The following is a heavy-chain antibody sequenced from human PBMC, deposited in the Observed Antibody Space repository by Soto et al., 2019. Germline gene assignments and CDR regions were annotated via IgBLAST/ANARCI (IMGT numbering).Heavy chain of an antibody. Sequence: PSETLSLTCAVYGGSFSGYYWSWIRQPPGKGLEWIGEINHSGSTNYNPSLRSRVTISVDTSKNQFSLKLSSVTAADTAAYYCASLLRVGVGYDMDVWGQGTRVTVSS. CDR2: INHSGST. CDR1: GGSFSGYY. D-gene: IGHD3-3*01. J-gene: IGHJ6*02. CDR3: ASLLRVGVGYDMDV. V-gene: IGHV4-34*01.